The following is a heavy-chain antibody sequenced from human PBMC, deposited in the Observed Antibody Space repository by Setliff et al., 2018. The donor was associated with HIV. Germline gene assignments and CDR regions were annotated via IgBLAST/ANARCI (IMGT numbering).Heavy chain of an antibody. D-gene: IGHD6-19*01. Sequence: GSLRLSCAASGFVFSVSAIHWVRQASGKGLEWVGRIRSEAKSYATAYTASVKGRFTISRDDSKNMAYLQMNSLKVEDTAVYYCARRLHVGYSSGWYWAAFDVWGQGTMVTVSS. CDR1: GFVFSVSA. V-gene: IGHV3-73*01. CDR3: ARRLHVGYSSGWYWAAFDV. CDR2: IRSEAKSYAT. J-gene: IGHJ3*01.